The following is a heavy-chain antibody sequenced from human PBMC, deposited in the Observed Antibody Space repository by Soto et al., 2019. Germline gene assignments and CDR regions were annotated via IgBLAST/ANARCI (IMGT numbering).Heavy chain of an antibody. J-gene: IGHJ6*02. CDR3: AIAVYDFWSGPSHYYYYSGMDV. CDR1: GFTFSSYA. V-gene: IGHV3-23*01. D-gene: IGHD3-3*01. CDR2: ISGSGGST. Sequence: GGSLRLSCAASGFTFSSYAMSWVRQAPGKGLEWVSAISGSGGSTYYADSVKGRFTISRDNSKNTLYLQMNSLRAEDTAVYYCAIAVYDFWSGPSHYYYYSGMDVWGQGTTVTVSS.